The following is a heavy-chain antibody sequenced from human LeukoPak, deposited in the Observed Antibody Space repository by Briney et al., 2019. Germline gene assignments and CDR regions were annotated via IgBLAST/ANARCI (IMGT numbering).Heavy chain of an antibody. J-gene: IGHJ5*02. CDR3: AKSYSWVTTSPWFDP. CDR1: GFTFSSYG. V-gene: IGHV3-30*18. D-gene: IGHD4-17*01. CDR2: ISYDGSNK. Sequence: GGSLRLSCAASGFTFSSYGMHWVRQAPGKGLEWVAVISYDGSNKYYADSVKDRFTISRDNSKNTLYLQMNSLRAEDTAVYYCAKSYSWVTTSPWFDPWGQGTLVTVSS.